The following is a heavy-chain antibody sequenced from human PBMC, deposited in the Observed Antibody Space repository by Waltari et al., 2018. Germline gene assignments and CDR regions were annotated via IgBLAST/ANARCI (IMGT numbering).Heavy chain of an antibody. J-gene: IGHJ4*02. CDR1: GGPFSSLA. CDR3: ARDSEGGQQLRYFDY. D-gene: IGHD6-13*01. CDR2: IIPIFGTA. Sequence: QVQLVQSGAEVTKPGSSVKLSCKGSGGPFSSLAISWVRRAPGPGLEWMGGIIPIFGTANYAQKFQGRVTITTDESTSTAYMELSSLRSEDTAVYYCARDSEGGQQLRYFDYWGQGTLVTVSS. V-gene: IGHV1-69*05.